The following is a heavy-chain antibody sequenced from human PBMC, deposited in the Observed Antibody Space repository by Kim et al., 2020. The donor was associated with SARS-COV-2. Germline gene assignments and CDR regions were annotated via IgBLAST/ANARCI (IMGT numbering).Heavy chain of an antibody. CDR1: GGSISSGGYY. V-gene: IGHV4-31*03. D-gene: IGHD3-9*01. J-gene: IGHJ3*02. Sequence: SETLSLTCTVSGGSISSGGYYWSWIRQHPGKGLEWIGYIYYSGCTYYNPSLKSRVTISVDTSKNQFSLKLSSVTAADTAVYYCATPYRKYYGILTGYYAVDDAFDIWGQGTMVTVSS. CDR2: IYYSGCT. CDR3: ATPYRKYYGILTGYYAVDDAFDI.